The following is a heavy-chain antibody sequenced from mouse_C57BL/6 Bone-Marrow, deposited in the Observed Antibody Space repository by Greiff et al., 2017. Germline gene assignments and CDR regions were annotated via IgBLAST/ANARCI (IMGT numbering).Heavy chain of an antibody. Sequence: VQLQQSGPVLVKPGASVKMSCKASGYTFTDYYMHWVKQSHGKSLEWIGVINPYDGGTSYNQKFKGKATLTVDKSSSTAYMELNSLTSEDSAVXYCARRSAYWGQGTLVTVSA. CDR2: INPYDGGT. CDR3: ARRSAY. V-gene: IGHV1-19*01. J-gene: IGHJ3*01. CDR1: GYTFTDYY.